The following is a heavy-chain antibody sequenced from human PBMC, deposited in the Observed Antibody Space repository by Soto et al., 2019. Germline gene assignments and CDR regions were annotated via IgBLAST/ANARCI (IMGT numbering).Heavy chain of an antibody. V-gene: IGHV1-8*01. D-gene: IGHD1-20*01. CDR1: GYTLTSHD. CDR2: MNPTSGKT. Sequence: QVQLVQSGAEVKRPGASVKLSCKSSGYTLTSHDINWVRQPAGQGLEWMGWMNPTSGKTVYAQKFQGRVAMTRDTSKNTAYMELSSLISEDTAVYYCARVAVASDNAFEMWGQGTMITVS. J-gene: IGHJ3*02. CDR3: ARVAVASDNAFEM.